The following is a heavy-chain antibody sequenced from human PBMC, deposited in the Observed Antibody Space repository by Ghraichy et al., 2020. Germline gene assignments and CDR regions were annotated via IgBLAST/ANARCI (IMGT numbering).Heavy chain of an antibody. CDR2: IYHSGNT. Sequence: TLSLPCTVSGGSISSVGYYWSWIRQHPGKGLEWIGYIYHSGNTYFNPSLKSRLTISLDTSKNQFSLKLSSVTAADTAVYYCARGSYYYYGMDFWGQGTTVTVSS. CDR3: ARGSYYYYGMDF. J-gene: IGHJ6*02. V-gene: IGHV4-31*03. CDR1: GGSISSVGYY.